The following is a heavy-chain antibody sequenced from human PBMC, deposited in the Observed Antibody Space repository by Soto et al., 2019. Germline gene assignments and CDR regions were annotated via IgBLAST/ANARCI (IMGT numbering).Heavy chain of an antibody. CDR2: IIPILGIA. CDR3: ASRITMVRGVISLTGMDV. Sequence: GASVKVSCKASGGTFSSYTISWVRQAPGQGLEWMGRIIPILGIANYAQKFQGRVTITADKSTSTAYMELSSLRSEDTAVYYCASRITMVRGVISLTGMDVWGQGTTVTVSS. V-gene: IGHV1-69*02. D-gene: IGHD3-10*01. J-gene: IGHJ6*02. CDR1: GGTFSSYT.